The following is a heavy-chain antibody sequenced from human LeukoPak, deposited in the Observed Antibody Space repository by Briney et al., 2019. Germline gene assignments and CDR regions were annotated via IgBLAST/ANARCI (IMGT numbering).Heavy chain of an antibody. CDR3: ASSYYDFWSGQNWFDP. D-gene: IGHD3-3*01. V-gene: IGHV4-34*01. CDR2: INHSGST. J-gene: IGHJ5*02. CDR1: GGSFSGYY. Sequence: SETLSLTCAVYGGSFSGYYWSWIRQPPGKGLEWIGEINHSGSTNYNPSLKSRVTISVDTSKNQFSLKLSSVTAADTAVYYCASSYYDFWSGQNWFDPWGQGTLVTVSS.